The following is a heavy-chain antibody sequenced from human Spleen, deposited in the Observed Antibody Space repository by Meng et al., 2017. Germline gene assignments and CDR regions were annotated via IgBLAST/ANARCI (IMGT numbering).Heavy chain of an antibody. D-gene: IGHD7-27*01. CDR2: IIPVFGTS. J-gene: IGHJ6*02. V-gene: IGHV1-69*13. Sequence: SVKVSCKASGGTFSSYALSWVRQAPGQGLEWMGWIIPVFGTSKYAQKFQGRVTITADESTSTAYMELSRLTSEDTAVYYCARPDRLTGNTYYYYAMDVWGQGTTVTGS. CDR1: GGTFSSYA. CDR3: ARPDRLTGNTYYYYAMDV.